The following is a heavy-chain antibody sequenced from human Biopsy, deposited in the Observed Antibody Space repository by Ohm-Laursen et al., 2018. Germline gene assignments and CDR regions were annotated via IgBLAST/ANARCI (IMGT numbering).Heavy chain of an antibody. Sequence: TLSLTCNVSDGSIDNYHWTWIRQAPGKTLEWIGSITYRGSTYYNPSLKSRVNVSIHTSRNQFSLKLTSVTAADTAVYYCARGRGYCGGDCYPTYYYYYGMDVWGQGTTVTVSS. CDR2: ITYRGST. D-gene: IGHD2-21*02. CDR3: ARGRGYCGGDCYPTYYYYYGMDV. CDR1: DGSIDNYH. V-gene: IGHV4-59*12. J-gene: IGHJ6*02.